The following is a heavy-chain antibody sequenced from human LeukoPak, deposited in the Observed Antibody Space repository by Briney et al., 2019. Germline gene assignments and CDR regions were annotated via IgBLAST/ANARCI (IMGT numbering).Heavy chain of an antibody. J-gene: IGHJ6*03. CDR3: AKDFFDGDYYYYYYMDV. CDR2: ISGSGGST. CDR1: GFTFSSYA. V-gene: IGHV3-23*01. D-gene: IGHD4-17*01. Sequence: GGSLRLSCAASGFTFSSYAMSWVRQAPGKGLEWVSAISGSGGSTYYADSVKGRFTISRDNSKNTLYLQMNSLRAEDTAVYYCAKDFFDGDYYYYYYMDVWGKGTTVTVSS.